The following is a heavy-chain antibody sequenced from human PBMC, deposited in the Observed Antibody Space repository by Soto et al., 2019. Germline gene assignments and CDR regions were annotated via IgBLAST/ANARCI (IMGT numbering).Heavy chain of an antibody. D-gene: IGHD3-22*01. Sequence: VQLVESGGGLVKPGGSLRLSCAASGITFSDYYMSWIRQAPGKGLEWVSYISSSGSTIYYADSVKGRFTISRDNAKNSLYLQMNSLRAEDTAVYYCARDAKGSGYYEPPTPMDVWGQGTTVTVSS. CDR1: GITFSDYY. CDR2: ISSSGSTI. V-gene: IGHV3-11*01. CDR3: ARDAKGSGYYEPPTPMDV. J-gene: IGHJ6*02.